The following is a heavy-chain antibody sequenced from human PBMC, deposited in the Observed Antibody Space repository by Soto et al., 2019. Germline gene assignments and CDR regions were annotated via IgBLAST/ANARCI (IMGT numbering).Heavy chain of an antibody. Sequence: QLQLQESGPRLVKPSETLSLTCTVSGGSINSSSFYWGWVRQPPGKRLEWIGSIYYSGSAYYNPSLKSRLTISADTSTNQSSLNLSSVTAADTAVYFCARRPLVRGIIPYYFDSWGQGTLVTVSS. V-gene: IGHV4-39*01. CDR3: ARRPLVRGIIPYYFDS. J-gene: IGHJ4*02. CDR2: IYYSGSA. D-gene: IGHD3-10*01. CDR1: GGSINSSSFY.